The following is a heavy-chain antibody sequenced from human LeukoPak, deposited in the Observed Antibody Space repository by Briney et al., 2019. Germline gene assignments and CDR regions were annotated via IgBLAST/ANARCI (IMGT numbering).Heavy chain of an antibody. CDR1: GGSFSGYY. D-gene: IGHD1-14*01. CDR3: ARKPDSMNWFDP. CDR2: INHSGST. Sequence: PSETLSLTCAVYGGSFSGYYWSWIRQPPGKGLEWIGEINHSGSTNYNPSLKSRVTMSVDTSKNQFSLKLSSVTAVDTAVYYCARKPDSMNWFDPWGQGILVTVSS. V-gene: IGHV4-34*01. J-gene: IGHJ5*02.